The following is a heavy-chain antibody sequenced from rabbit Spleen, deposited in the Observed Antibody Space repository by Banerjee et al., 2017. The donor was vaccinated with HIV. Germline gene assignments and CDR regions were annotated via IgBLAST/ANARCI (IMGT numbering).Heavy chain of an antibody. D-gene: IGHD7-1*01. CDR1: GFSFSSSYW. CDR2: MYGGNSHII. V-gene: IGHV1S45*01. Sequence: QEQLEESGGDLVKPEGSLTLTCTASGFSFSSSYWICWVRQAPGKGLEWIACMYGGNSHIIYYATWAKGRFTISKTSSTTVTLQMTSLTAADTATYFCARDRADGTTNIYKLWGPGTLVTVS. J-gene: IGHJ6*01. CDR3: ARDRADGTTNIYKL.